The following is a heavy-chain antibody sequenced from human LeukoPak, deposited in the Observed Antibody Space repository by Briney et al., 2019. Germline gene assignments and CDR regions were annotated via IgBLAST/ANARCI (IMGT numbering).Heavy chain of an antibody. Sequence: GRSLRLSCAASGFTFSGHGMHWVRQAPGKGLEWVAVIWYDGSQKYYADSVKGRFTISRDNSKNTLFLQMNSLRAEDTAVYHCARFTSGYEFYYWGQGTLVTVSS. CDR1: GFTFSGHG. D-gene: IGHD5-12*01. CDR2: IWYDGSQK. CDR3: ARFTSGYEFYY. J-gene: IGHJ4*02. V-gene: IGHV3-33*01.